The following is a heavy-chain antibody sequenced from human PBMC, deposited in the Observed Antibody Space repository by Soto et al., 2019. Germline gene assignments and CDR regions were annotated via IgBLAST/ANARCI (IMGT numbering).Heavy chain of an antibody. CDR3: ASLTYDYVWGSYRYLFDY. Sequence: QVQLVQSGAEVKKPGSSVKVSCKASGGTFSSYAISWVRQAPGQGLEWMGGIIPIFGTANYAQKFQGRVTITADESTSTAYMELSSLRSEDTAVYYCASLTYDYVWGSYRYLFDYWGQGTLVTVSS. V-gene: IGHV1-69*12. CDR2: IIPIFGTA. D-gene: IGHD3-16*02. J-gene: IGHJ4*02. CDR1: GGTFSSYA.